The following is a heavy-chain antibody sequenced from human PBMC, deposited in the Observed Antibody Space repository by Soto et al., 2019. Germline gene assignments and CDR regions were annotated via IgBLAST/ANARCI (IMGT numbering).Heavy chain of an antibody. V-gene: IGHV1-69*12. CDR1: GGTFSSYA. CDR2: IIPIFGTA. Sequence: QVQLVQSGAEVKKPGSSVKVSCKASGGTFSSYAISWVRQAPGQGLEWMGGIIPIFGTANYAQKFQGRVTITADESASTAYMELSSLRSEDTAVYYCARDYCGGDCFIHWFDPWGQGTLVTVSS. D-gene: IGHD2-21*02. CDR3: ARDYCGGDCFIHWFDP. J-gene: IGHJ5*02.